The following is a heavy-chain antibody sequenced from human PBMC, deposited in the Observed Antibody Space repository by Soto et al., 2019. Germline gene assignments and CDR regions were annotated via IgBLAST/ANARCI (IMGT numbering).Heavy chain of an antibody. CDR3: VRDTSSGWHLKDH. CDR2: ISWNSGSI. Sequence: EVDLVESGGGLAQPGRSLRLSCVASGFTFDDHGMHWVRQIPGRGLEWVSGISWNSGSIGYAESVKGRFTIFRDNAKNSLYLEMNSLRKEDTALYYCVRDTSSGWHLKDHWGQGVQVSVSS. J-gene: IGHJ4*02. CDR1: GFTFDDHG. D-gene: IGHD3-9*01. V-gene: IGHV3-9*01.